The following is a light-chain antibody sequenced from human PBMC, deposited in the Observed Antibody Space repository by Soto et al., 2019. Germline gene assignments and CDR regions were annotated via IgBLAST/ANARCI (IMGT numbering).Light chain of an antibody. CDR2: GAS. J-gene: IGKJ1*01. Sequence: DIQMTQSPSSLSESVGDRVTITCRASQGISNYIAWYQQKPGKVPKLLIYGASTLQSGVPSRFSGSGSGTDFTLTISSLQPEDVATYSCQSYNRAFPTFGQGTKVEIK. CDR3: QSYNRAFPT. CDR1: QGISNY. V-gene: IGKV1-27*01.